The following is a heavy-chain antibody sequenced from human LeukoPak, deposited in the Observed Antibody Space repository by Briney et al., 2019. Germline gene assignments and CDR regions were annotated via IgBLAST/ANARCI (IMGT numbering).Heavy chain of an antibody. CDR1: GYSISSGYY. V-gene: IGHV4-38-2*01. D-gene: IGHD2-2*02. CDR2: IYHSGST. CDR3: ASAPEDIVVVPAAIRRFGWFGP. J-gene: IGHJ5*02. Sequence: KPSETLSLTCAVSGYSISSGYYWGWIRQPPGKGLEWIGGIYHSGSTYYNPSLKSRVTISVDTSKNQFSLKLSSVTAADTAVYYCASAPEDIVVVPAAIRRFGWFGPWGQGTLVTVSS.